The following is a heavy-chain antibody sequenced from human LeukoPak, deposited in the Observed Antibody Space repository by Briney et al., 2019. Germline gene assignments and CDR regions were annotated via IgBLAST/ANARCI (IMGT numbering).Heavy chain of an antibody. CDR3: ARLDVAGTDY. V-gene: IGHV4-59*01. D-gene: IGHD6-19*01. CDR1: GGSISSYY. J-gene: IGHJ4*02. Sequence: SETLSLTCTVSGGSISSYYWSWLRQPPGKGLEWLRYIYYSGSTNYNPSLKSRVTISVDTSKNHFSLKLSSVAAADTAVYYCARLDVAGTDYWGQGTLVTVSS. CDR2: IYYSGST.